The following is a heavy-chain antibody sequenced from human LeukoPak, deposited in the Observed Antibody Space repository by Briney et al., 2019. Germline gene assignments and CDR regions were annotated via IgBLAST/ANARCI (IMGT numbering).Heavy chain of an antibody. J-gene: IGHJ6*02. CDR2: ISEGSAYI. D-gene: IGHD6-6*01. CDR1: GFTFSSYS. V-gene: IGHV3-21*01. CDR3: AREEDSTAIRSSDGMDV. Sequence: GGSLRLSRAASGFTFSSYSMNWVRQAPGKGLEWVSCISEGSAYIYYADSVKGRFTISRDNAKNSLYLQMSSLRAEDTAVYYCAREEDSTAIRSSDGMDVWGQGTTVTVSS.